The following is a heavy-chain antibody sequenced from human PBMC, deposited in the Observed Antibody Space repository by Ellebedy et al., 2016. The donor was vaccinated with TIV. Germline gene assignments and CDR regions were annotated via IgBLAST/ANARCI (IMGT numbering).Heavy chain of an antibody. D-gene: IGHD6-19*01. CDR2: ISGSGGST. CDR3: AKDWQWLVDS. V-gene: IGHV3-23*01. CDR1: GFTFSRHG. Sequence: GGSLRLSCAASGFTFSRHGMSWIRQAPGKGLEWVSAISGSGGSTYYADSVKGRFTISRDNSKNTLYLQMNSLRIEDTALYYCAKDWQWLVDSWGQGTLVTVSS. J-gene: IGHJ4*02.